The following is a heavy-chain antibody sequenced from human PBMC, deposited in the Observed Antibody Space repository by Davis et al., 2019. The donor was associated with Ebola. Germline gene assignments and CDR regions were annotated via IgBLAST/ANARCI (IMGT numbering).Heavy chain of an antibody. CDR3: ARDNYWKLDY. CDR1: GFTFSRYA. Sequence: GESLKISCAASGFTFSRYAMHWVRQAPGKGLEWLANMLHDGSEKYSAGPVKGRFTISRDNARNSFYLQMNSLRVEDTAVYYCARDNYWKLDYWGQGILVTVSS. D-gene: IGHD4-11*01. V-gene: IGHV3-7*01. J-gene: IGHJ4*02. CDR2: MLHDGSEK.